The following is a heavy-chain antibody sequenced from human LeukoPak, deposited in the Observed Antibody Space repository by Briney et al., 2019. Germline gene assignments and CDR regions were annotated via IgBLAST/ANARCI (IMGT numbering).Heavy chain of an antibody. CDR2: ISSSSSYI. Sequence: PGGSLRLSCAASGFTFSSYSMNWVRQAPGKGLEWVSSISSSSSYIYYADSVKGRFTISRDNAKNSLYLQMNSLRAEDTAVYYCARDRQARVRGGPSDYWGQGTLVTVSS. CDR3: ARDRQARVRGGPSDY. CDR1: GFTFSSYS. V-gene: IGHV3-21*01. J-gene: IGHJ4*02. D-gene: IGHD3-10*01.